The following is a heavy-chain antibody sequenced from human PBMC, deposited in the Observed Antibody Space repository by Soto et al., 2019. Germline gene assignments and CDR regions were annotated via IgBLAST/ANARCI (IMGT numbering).Heavy chain of an antibody. CDR3: ATDRRFDP. Sequence: ASVKVSGKVSGYTLTELSMHWVRQAPGKGLEWMGGFDPEDGETIYAQKFQGRVTMTEETSTDTAYMELSSLRSEDTAVYYCATDRRFDPWGQGTLVTVSS. CDR1: GYTLTELS. V-gene: IGHV1-24*01. J-gene: IGHJ5*02. CDR2: FDPEDGET.